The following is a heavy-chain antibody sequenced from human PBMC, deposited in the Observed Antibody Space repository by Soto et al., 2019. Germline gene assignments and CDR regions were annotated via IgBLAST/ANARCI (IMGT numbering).Heavy chain of an antibody. J-gene: IGHJ4*02. Sequence: GGSLRLSCAASGFTFSSYWMHWVRQAPGKGLEWVSLISWDGGSTYYADSVKGRFTISRDNSKNSLYLQMNSLRTEDTALYYCAKAICSGGSCYSGGPFDYWGQGTLVTVSS. CDR2: ISWDGGST. CDR1: GFTFSSYW. D-gene: IGHD2-15*01. V-gene: IGHV3-43*01. CDR3: AKAICSGGSCYSGGPFDY.